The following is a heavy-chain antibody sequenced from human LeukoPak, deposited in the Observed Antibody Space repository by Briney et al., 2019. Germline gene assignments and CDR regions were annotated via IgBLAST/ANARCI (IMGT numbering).Heavy chain of an antibody. CDR2: IHYSGSA. CDR1: GGSFSGYY. V-gene: IGHV4-34*01. J-gene: IGHJ4*02. D-gene: IGHD2-15*01. Sequence: SETLSLTCAVYGGSFSGYYWSWIRQSPGKGLEWIAEIHYSGSASYNPSLKSRVTKSGDPSKNQVSLRVTSVTAADTAEYYCARGILSGYYFDSWGQGSLVTVSS. CDR3: ARGILSGYYFDS.